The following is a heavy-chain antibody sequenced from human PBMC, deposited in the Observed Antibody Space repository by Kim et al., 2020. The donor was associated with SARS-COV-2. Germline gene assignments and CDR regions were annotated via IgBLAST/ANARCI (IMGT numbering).Heavy chain of an antibody. Sequence: ASVKVSCKASGYTFTSYYMHWVRQAPGQGLEWMGIINPSGGSTSYAQKFQGRVTMTRDTSTSTVYMELSSLRSEDTAVYYCARDLIEYYYDSSGYPDYAFDIWGQGTMVTVSS. V-gene: IGHV1-46*01. CDR2: INPSGGST. J-gene: IGHJ3*02. CDR3: ARDLIEYYYDSSGYPDYAFDI. CDR1: GYTFTSYY. D-gene: IGHD3-22*01.